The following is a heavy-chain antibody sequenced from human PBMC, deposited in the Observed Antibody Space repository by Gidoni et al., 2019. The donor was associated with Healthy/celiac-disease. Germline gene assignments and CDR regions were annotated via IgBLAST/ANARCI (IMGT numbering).Heavy chain of an antibody. CDR3: AKDDRSMTTVAKGAFDI. CDR2: ISWNSGSI. CDR1: GFTFDDYA. V-gene: IGHV3-9*01. Sequence: EVQLVESGGGLVQPGRSLRLSCAASGFTFDDYAMHWVRQAPGKGLEWVSGISWNSGSIGYADSVKGRFTISRDNAKNSLYLQMNSLRAEDTALYYCAKDDRSMTTVAKGAFDIWGQGTMVTVSS. D-gene: IGHD4-17*01. J-gene: IGHJ3*02.